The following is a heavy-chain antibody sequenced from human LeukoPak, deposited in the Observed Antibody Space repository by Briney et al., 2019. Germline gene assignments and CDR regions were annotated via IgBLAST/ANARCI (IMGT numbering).Heavy chain of an antibody. CDR2: IKSKIDGGTT. CDR3: TTKAGMAATFPEYYYFDY. V-gene: IGHV3-15*01. CDR1: RLTFTNAW. J-gene: IGHJ4*02. D-gene: IGHD6-13*01. Sequence: GGSLRLSCAVSRLTFTNAWMSWVRQAPGKGLEWVGRIKSKIDGGTTDYAAPVKGRFTISRDDSKNTLYLQMNSLKTEDTAVYYCTTKAGMAATFPEYYYFDYWGQGTLVTVSS.